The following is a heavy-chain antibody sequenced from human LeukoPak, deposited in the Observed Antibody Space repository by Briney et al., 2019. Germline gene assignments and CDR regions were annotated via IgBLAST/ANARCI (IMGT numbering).Heavy chain of an antibody. CDR2: ISSSSSYI. Sequence: PGGSLRLSCAASGFTFSSYSMNWVRQAPGKGLEWVSSISSSSSYIYHADSVKGRFTISRDNAKNSLYLQMNSLRAEDTAVYYCARVSDYGDYDWGQGTLVTVSS. J-gene: IGHJ4*02. CDR3: ARVSDYGDYD. V-gene: IGHV3-21*01. CDR1: GFTFSSYS. D-gene: IGHD4-17*01.